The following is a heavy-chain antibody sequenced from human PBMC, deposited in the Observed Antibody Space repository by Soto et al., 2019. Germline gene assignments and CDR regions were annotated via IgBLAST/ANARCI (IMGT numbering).Heavy chain of an antibody. V-gene: IGHV3-15*01. J-gene: IGHJ4*02. CDR1: GFTFSNAW. CDR2: IKSKTDGGTT. CDR3: ATGSYDGLTGRDY. Sequence: GGSLRLSCAASGFTFSNAWMSWVRQAPGKGLEWVGRIKSKTDGGTTNYAAPVKGRFTISRDDSKNTMYLQMNSLKTEDTAVYYCATGSYDGLTGRDYWGQGTLVTVSS. D-gene: IGHD3-9*01.